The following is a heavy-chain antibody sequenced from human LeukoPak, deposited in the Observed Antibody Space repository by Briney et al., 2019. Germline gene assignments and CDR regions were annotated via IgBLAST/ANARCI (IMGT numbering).Heavy chain of an antibody. CDR3: ARAGLAYCGGDCYSEYFQH. J-gene: IGHJ1*01. D-gene: IGHD2-21*02. Sequence: PGGSLRLSCAASGFTFSSYAMSWVRQAPGKGLEWVSAISNSGGSTYYADSVKGRFTISRDNSKNTLYLQMNSLRAEDTAVYYCARAGLAYCGGDCYSEYFQHWGQGTLVTVSS. V-gene: IGHV3-23*01. CDR1: GFTFSSYA. CDR2: ISNSGGST.